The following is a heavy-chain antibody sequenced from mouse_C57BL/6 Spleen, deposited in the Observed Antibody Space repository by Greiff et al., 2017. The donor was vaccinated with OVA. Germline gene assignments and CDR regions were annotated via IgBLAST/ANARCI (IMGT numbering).Heavy chain of an antibody. D-gene: IGHD4-1*02. CDR2: IDPENGDT. V-gene: IGHV14-4*01. J-gene: IGHJ2*01. CDR3: TTFNWDFDY. Sequence: EVQLQQSGAELVRPGASVKLSCTASGFNIKDDYMHWVKQRPEQGLEWIGWIDPENGDTEYASKFQGKATITADTSSNTAYLQLSSLTSEDTAVYYCTTFNWDFDYWGQGTTLTVSS. CDR1: GFNIKDDY.